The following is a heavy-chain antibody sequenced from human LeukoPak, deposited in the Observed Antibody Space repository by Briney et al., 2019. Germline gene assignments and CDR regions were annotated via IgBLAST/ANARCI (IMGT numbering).Heavy chain of an antibody. CDR3: AKDPPVGALRSPYYFDY. J-gene: IGHJ4*02. V-gene: IGHV3-30*02. CDR1: GFSFSNYG. Sequence: GGSLRLSCVASGFSFSNYGTHWVRQAPGKGLEWVTFMQYDGSVEFYADSVKGRFTISRDNSKNTLYLQMNSLRAEDTAVYYCAKDPPVGALRSPYYFDYWGQGTLVTVSS. D-gene: IGHD1-26*01. CDR2: MQYDGSVE.